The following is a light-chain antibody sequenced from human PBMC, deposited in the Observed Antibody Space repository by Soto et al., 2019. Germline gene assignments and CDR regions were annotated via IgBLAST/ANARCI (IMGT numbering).Light chain of an antibody. Sequence: QSVLTQPPLASGTPGQRVFISCSGSSSNIGGTNYAYWYQQLPGAAPKLLMHSNNLRPSGVPERISGSKSGTSASLAISGLRSEDEAVYYCASWDDRLGAVIFGGGTKVTV. J-gene: IGLJ2*01. CDR2: SNN. CDR1: SSNIGGTNY. V-gene: IGLV1-47*02. CDR3: ASWDDRLGAVI.